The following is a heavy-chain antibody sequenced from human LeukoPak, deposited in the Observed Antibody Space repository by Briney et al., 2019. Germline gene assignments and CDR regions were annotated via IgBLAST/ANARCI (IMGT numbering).Heavy chain of an antibody. CDR1: GFTFSSSE. CDR2: ISSSGSTI. Sequence: GGSLRLSCAASGFTFSSSEMNWVRQAPGKGLEWVSYISSSGSTIYYADSVKGRFTISRGNAKNSLYLQMNSLRAEDTAVYYCASNVDTATRAYWGQGTLVTVSS. D-gene: IGHD5-18*01. J-gene: IGHJ4*02. V-gene: IGHV3-48*03. CDR3: ASNVDTATRAY.